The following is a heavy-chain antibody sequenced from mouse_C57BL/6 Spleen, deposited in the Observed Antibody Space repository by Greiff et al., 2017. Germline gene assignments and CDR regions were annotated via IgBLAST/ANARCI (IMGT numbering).Heavy chain of an antibody. J-gene: IGHJ2*01. CDR2: IYPGNSDT. Sequence: VQLQQSGTVLARPGASVKMSCKTSGYTFTSYWMHWVKQRPGQGLEWIGAIYPGNSDTSYNQKFKGKAKLTAVTSASTAYMELSSLTNEDSAVYYCTRAGGSTTVVAHYFDYWGQGTTRTVSS. CDR3: TRAGGSTTVVAHYFDY. D-gene: IGHD1-1*01. V-gene: IGHV1-5*01. CDR1: GYTFTSYW.